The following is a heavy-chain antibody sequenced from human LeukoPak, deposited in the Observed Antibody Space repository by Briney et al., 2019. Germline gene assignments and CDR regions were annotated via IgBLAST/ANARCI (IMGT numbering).Heavy chain of an antibody. D-gene: IGHD2-2*01. J-gene: IGHJ4*02. CDR3: ARGCATSCYRGLDY. CDR2: IYHSGST. V-gene: IGHV4-38-2*01. Sequence: SETLSLTCAVSGYSISNGYYWGWIRQPRGKGLEWIGSIYHSGSTYYNPSLKSRVTISVDTSKNQFSLKLSSVTAADTAVYHCARGCATSCYRGLDYWGQGTLVTVSS. CDR1: GYSISNGYY.